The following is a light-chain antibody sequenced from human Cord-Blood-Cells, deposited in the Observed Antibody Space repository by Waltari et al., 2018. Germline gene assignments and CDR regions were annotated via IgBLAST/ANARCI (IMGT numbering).Light chain of an antibody. CDR1: SRDVGGYNY. Sequence: QSALTQPASVSASPGQSITISCTGTSRDVGGYNYVSWYQQHPGKAPNLMISEVSNRPSGVSNRFSGSKSGNTASRTISGLQAEDEADYYCSSYTSSSTVFGGGTKLTVL. CDR2: EVS. CDR3: SSYTSSSTV. J-gene: IGLJ3*02. V-gene: IGLV2-14*01.